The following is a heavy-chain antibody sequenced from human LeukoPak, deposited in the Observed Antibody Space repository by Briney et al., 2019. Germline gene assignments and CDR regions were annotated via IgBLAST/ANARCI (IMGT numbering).Heavy chain of an antibody. CDR2: IYYSGST. CDR1: GGSISSYY. V-gene: IGHV4-59*01. Sequence: SETLSLTCTVSGGSISSYYWSWIRQPPGKGLEWIGYIYYSGSTNYNPSLKSRVTISVDTSTNQFPLKLSSVTAADTAVYFCARGGRLLGKFDYWGQGTLVTVSS. J-gene: IGHJ4*02. CDR3: ARGGRLLGKFDY. D-gene: IGHD3-22*01.